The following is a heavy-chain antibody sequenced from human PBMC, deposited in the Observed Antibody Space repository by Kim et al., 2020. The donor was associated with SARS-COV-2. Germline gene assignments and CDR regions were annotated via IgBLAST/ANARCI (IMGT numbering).Heavy chain of an antibody. D-gene: IGHD1-26*01. J-gene: IGHJ2*01. CDR1: GFIFSNHY. V-gene: IGHV3-72*01. CDR2: SKTKAHSYTT. Sequence: GGSLRLSCAASGFIFSNHYIDWVRQTPGTGLEWLGRSKTKAHSYTTEYAASVKGRFTISRDDSKNSLYLQMNSLKHEDTAVYYCVREVGVDAVSYWYFDLWGRGTLVTVSS. CDR3: VREVGVDAVSYWYFDL.